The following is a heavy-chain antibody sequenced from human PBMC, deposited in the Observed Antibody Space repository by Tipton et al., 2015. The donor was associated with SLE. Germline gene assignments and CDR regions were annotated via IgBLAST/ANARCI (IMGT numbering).Heavy chain of an antibody. V-gene: IGHV1-18*01. CDR2: ISAYNGNT. Sequence: QVQLVQSGAEVKKPGSSVKVSCKASGGTFSSYPISWVRQAPGQGLEWMGWISAYNGNTNYAQKLQGRVTMTTDTSTSTAYMELRSLRSDDTAVYYCAREKRIFGVVIIHFDYWGQGTLVTVSS. J-gene: IGHJ4*02. CDR1: GGTFSSYP. D-gene: IGHD3-3*01. CDR3: AREKRIFGVVIIHFDY.